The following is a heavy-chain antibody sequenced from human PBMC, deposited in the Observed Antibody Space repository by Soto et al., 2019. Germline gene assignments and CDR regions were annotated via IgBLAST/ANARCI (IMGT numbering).Heavy chain of an antibody. CDR1: GGTFSSYA. CDR2: IIPIFGTA. V-gene: IGHV1-69*13. CDR3: AIAVAGTSGWFDP. D-gene: IGHD6-19*01. J-gene: IGHJ5*02. Sequence: SVKVSCKASGGTFSSYAISWVRQAPGQGLEWMGGIIPIFGTANYAQKFQGRVTITADESTSTAYMELSSLRSEDTAVYYCAIAVAGTSGWFDPWGQGTLVTVSS.